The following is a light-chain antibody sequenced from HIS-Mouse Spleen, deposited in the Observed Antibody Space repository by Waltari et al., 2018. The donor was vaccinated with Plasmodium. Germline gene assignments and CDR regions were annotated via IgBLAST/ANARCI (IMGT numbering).Light chain of an antibody. CDR3: QQYNNWPRGT. CDR2: GAS. J-gene: IGKJ1*01. CDR1: QSVNSN. V-gene: IGKV3-15*01. Sequence: IVMTQSPATLSVSPGERATLSCRASQSVNSNLAWYQQKPGQAPRLLIYGASTRATGIPARFSGSGSGTEFTLTISSMQSEDFAVYYCQQYNNWPRGTFGQGTKVEIK.